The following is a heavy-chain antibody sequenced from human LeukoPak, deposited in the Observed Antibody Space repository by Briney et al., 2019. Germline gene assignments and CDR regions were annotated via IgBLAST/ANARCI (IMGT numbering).Heavy chain of an antibody. CDR3: ARASSTSYYYYGMDV. J-gene: IGHJ6*02. D-gene: IGHD2-15*01. Sequence: GGSLRLSCAASGFTFSSYGMHWVRQAPGKGLEWVAVIWYDGSNKYYADSVRGRFTISRDNSKNTLYLQMNSLRAEDTAVYYCARASSTSYYYYGMDVWGQGTTVTVSS. V-gene: IGHV3-33*01. CDR1: GFTFSSYG. CDR2: IWYDGSNK.